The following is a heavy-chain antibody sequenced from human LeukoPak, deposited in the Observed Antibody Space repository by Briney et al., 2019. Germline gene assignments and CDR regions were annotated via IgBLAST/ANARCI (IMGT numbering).Heavy chain of an antibody. V-gene: IGHV3-33*01. D-gene: IGHD5-18*01. CDR3: ARSEVGYSYGYYFDY. J-gene: IGHJ4*02. CDR1: GFTFSSYG. CDR2: IWYDGSNK. Sequence: GGSLRLSCAASGFTFSSYGMHWVRQAPGKGLEWVAVIWYDGSNKYYADSVKGRFTISRDNSKNTLYLQMNSLRAEDTAVYYCARSEVGYSYGYYFDYWGQGTLGTVSS.